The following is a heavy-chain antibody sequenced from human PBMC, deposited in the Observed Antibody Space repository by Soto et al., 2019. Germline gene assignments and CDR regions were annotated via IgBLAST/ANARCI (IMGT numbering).Heavy chain of an antibody. CDR3: AHRSGSGWYFDL. CDR1: GFSLSTSGVG. V-gene: IGHV2-5*02. D-gene: IGHD3-10*01. J-gene: IGHJ2*01. Sequence: QITLKESGPTLVKPTQTLTLTCTFSGFSLSTSGVGVGWIRRPPGKALEWLALIYWDDDKRYSPSLKSRLTITKDTSKNQVVLTMTNMDPVDTATYYCAHRSGSGWYFDLWGRGTLVTVSS. CDR2: IYWDDDK.